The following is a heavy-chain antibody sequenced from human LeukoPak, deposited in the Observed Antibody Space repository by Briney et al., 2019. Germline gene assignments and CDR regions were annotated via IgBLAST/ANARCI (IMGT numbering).Heavy chain of an antibody. J-gene: IGHJ6*02. V-gene: IGHV4-4*02. CDR1: GGSISSSNW. D-gene: IGHD1-7*01. CDR3: ARQLRSPSRYYGMDV. CDR2: IYHSGST. Sequence: SETLSLTCAVSGGSISSSNWWSWVRQPPGKGLEWIGEIYHSGSTNYNPSLKSRVTISVDKSKNQFSLKLSSVTAADTAVYYCARQLRSPSRYYGMDVWGQGTTVTVSS.